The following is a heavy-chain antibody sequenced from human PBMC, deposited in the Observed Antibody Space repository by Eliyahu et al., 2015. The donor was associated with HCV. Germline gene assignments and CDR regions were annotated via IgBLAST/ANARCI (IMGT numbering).Heavy chain of an antibody. J-gene: IGHJ4*02. CDR3: ARGEMASRDLDY. Sequence: QVQLQESGPGLVKPSETLSLXCTVSGGSVSXGSYYWSWIRXSPGKGLEWIXXIFYTGNTNYNPSLKSRVTMSLDTPKNQFSLKLSSVTAADTAVYYCARGEMASRDLDYWGQGTVVTISS. D-gene: IGHD5-24*01. CDR2: IFYTGNT. V-gene: IGHV4-61*01. CDR1: GGSVSXGSYY.